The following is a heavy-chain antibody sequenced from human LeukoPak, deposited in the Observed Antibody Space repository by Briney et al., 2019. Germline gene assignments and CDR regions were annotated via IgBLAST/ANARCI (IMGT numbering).Heavy chain of an antibody. CDR1: GGSITSDIYC. J-gene: IGHJ4*02. CDR3: ARAIKWDTAMVAEFDY. D-gene: IGHD5-18*01. CDR2: IYHSGST. Sequence: SETLSLTCTVSGGSITSDIYCWSWIRQPAGKGLEWIGYIYHSGSTYYNPSLKSRVTISVDRSKNQFSLKLSSVTAADTAVYYCARAIKWDTAMVAEFDYWGQGTLVTVSS. V-gene: IGHV4-30-2*01.